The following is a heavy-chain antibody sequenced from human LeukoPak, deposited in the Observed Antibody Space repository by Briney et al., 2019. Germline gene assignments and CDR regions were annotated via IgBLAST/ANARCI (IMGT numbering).Heavy chain of an antibody. CDR1: GGSNRSSYYY. CDR3: ARGFGSYYDSSGYYRTAEYFQH. V-gene: IGHV4-39*07. D-gene: IGHD3-22*01. J-gene: IGHJ1*01. Sequence: PSETLSLTCTVSGGSNRSSYYYWGWIRQPPGTGLEWIGSIYDSGSTYYNPSLKSRVTISVDTSKNQFSLKLSSVTAADTAVYYCARGFGSYYDSSGYYRTAEYFQHWGQGTLVTVSS. CDR2: IYDSGST.